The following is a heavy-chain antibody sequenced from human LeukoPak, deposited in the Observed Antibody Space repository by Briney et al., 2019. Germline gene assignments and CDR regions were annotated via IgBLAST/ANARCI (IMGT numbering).Heavy chain of an antibody. CDR2: IDTYNGQT. V-gene: IGHV1-18*01. J-gene: IGHJ6*03. CDR1: GFTSLTYG. CDR3: ARDKDFYYMDV. Sequence: SSVKVSCKASGFTSLTYGISWVRQAPGQGLEWMGWIDTYNGQTKYTQKVQGRVTMTTDTPTSTVYMELRSLTSDDTAVYYCARDKDFYYMDVWGKGTTVTVSS.